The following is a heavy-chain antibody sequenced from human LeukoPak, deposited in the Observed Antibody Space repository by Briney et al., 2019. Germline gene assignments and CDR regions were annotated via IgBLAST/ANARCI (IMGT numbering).Heavy chain of an antibody. V-gene: IGHV3-64*01. Sequence: GGSLRLSCAASGFTFSSYAMHWVRQAPGKGLEYVSAISTNGGGTYYANSVKGRFTISRDNSKNTLYLQMGSLRAEDMAVYYCARYCNGGSCYSGYDYWGQGALVTVSS. CDR3: ARYCNGGSCYSGYDY. CDR2: ISTNGGGT. CDR1: GFTFSSYA. J-gene: IGHJ4*02. D-gene: IGHD2-15*01.